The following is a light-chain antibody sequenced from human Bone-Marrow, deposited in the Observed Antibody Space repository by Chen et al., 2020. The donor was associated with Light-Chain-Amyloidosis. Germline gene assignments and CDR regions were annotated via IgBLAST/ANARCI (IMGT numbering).Light chain of an antibody. Sequence: SYVLTQPSSVSVAPGQMATIACGGNNIGSTSVHWYQQTPGQAPLLVVYDDSDRPSGIPERLSGSNSGNTATLTISRVEAGDEADYYCQVWDRSSDRPVFGGGTKLTGL. CDR2: DDS. V-gene: IGLV3-21*02. J-gene: IGLJ3*02. CDR1: NIGSTS. CDR3: QVWDRSSDRPV.